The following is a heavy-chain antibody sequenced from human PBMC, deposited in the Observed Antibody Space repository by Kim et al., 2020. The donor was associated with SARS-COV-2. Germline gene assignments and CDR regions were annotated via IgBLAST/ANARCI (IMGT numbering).Heavy chain of an antibody. CDR3: AKHWFFVPGTYGDYYHS. J-gene: IGHJ4*02. D-gene: IGHD2-21*01. Sequence: GGSLRLSCSASGFTFSSFALSWVRQAPGKGLEWVSSISGSGDTIKYADSVRGRFTISRDDSKNTLSLQMKTLRAEDTALYYCAKHWFFVPGTYGDYYHSWGQGILVTVSS. V-gene: IGHV3-23*01. CDR2: ISGSGDTI. CDR1: GFTFSSFA.